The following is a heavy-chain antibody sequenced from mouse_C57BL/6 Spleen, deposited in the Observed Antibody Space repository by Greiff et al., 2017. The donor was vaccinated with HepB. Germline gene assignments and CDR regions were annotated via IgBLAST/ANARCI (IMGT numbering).Heavy chain of an antibody. D-gene: IGHD3-2*02. CDR1: GYAFSSYW. V-gene: IGHV1-80*01. Sequence: VQVVESGAELVKPGASVKISCKASGYAFSSYWMNWVKQRPGKGLEWIGQIYPGDGDTNYNGKFKGKATLTADKSSSTAYMQLSSLTSEDSAVYFCAKDSSGLYAMDYWGQGTSVTVSS. J-gene: IGHJ4*01. CDR2: IYPGDGDT. CDR3: AKDSSGLYAMDY.